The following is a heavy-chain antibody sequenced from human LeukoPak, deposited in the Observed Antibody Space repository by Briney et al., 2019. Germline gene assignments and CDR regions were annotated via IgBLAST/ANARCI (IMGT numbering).Heavy chain of an antibody. D-gene: IGHD5-18*01. V-gene: IGHV3-7*03. CDR1: GFTFSSYW. Sequence: PGGSLGLSCAASGFTFSSYWMSWVRQAPGKGLEWVANIKQDGSEKYYVDSVKGRFTISRDNAKNSLYLQMNSLRAEDTAVYYCARDHAGYSYGHGHYYYMDVWGKGTTVTISS. J-gene: IGHJ6*03. CDR3: ARDHAGYSYGHGHYYYMDV. CDR2: IKQDGSEK.